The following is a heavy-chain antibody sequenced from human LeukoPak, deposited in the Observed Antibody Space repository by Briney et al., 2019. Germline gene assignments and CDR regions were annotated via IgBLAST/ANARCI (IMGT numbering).Heavy chain of an antibody. J-gene: IGHJ4*02. CDR2: IHPGRGDT. V-gene: IGHV1-2*02. Sequence: VASVKVSCKAFGYTFTDHYFHWLRQAPGQGIEWMGWIHPGRGDTNIAQKFQGRVSLTRDMSISTAYMDLSRLTSDDTAVYYCARDHNWGPDYWGQGTLVSVSS. D-gene: IGHD7-27*01. CDR1: GYTFTDHY. CDR3: ARDHNWGPDY.